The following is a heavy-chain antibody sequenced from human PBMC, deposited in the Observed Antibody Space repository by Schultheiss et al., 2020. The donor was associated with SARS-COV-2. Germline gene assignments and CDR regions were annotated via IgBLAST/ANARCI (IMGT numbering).Heavy chain of an antibody. D-gene: IGHD2-2*02. Sequence: ESLKISCAASGFTFSSYSMNWVRQAPGKGLEWVSSISSSSSYIYYADSVKGRFTISRDNAKNSLYLQMNSLRAEDTAVYYCARDQLLYLARDDYYYYGMDVWGQGTTVTVSS. J-gene: IGHJ6*02. CDR3: ARDQLLYLARDDYYYYGMDV. CDR1: GFTFSSYS. V-gene: IGHV3-21*01. CDR2: ISSSSSYI.